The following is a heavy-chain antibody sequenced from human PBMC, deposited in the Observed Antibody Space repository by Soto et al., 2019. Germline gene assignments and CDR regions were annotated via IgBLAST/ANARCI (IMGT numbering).Heavy chain of an antibody. CDR1: GGSVRGGYYY. D-gene: IGHD3-22*01. V-gene: IGHV4-61*01. CDR2: IDYSGST. J-gene: IGHJ6*02. Sequence: SETLFLTCTVSGGSVRGGYYYWSWIRQPPGKGLEWIGYIDYSGSTNYNPSLKSRVTMSIDTSKNQFSLKLSSVTAADTAVYYCAMIVQKDESLLSNYYYGMDVWGQGTTVTVSS. CDR3: AMIVQKDESLLSNYYYGMDV.